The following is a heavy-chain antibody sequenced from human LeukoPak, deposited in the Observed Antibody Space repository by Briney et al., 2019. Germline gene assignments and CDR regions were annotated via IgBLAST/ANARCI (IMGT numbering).Heavy chain of an antibody. V-gene: IGHV1-8*03. D-gene: IGHD5-18*01. CDR1: GYTFTSYD. J-gene: IGHJ4*02. Sequence: ASVKVSCKASGYTFTSYDINWVRQATGQGLEWMGWMNPNSGNTGYAQKFQGRVTITRNTSISTAYMELSSLRSEDTAVYYCARAGYSYGEFDYRGQGTLVTVSS. CDR2: MNPNSGNT. CDR3: ARAGYSYGEFDY.